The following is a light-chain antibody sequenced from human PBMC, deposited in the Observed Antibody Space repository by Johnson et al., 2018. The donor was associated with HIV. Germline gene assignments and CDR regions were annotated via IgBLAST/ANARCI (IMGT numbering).Light chain of an antibody. CDR3: GTWDSSLSTYV. CDR1: SSNIGNNY. V-gene: IGLV1-51*02. J-gene: IGLJ1*01. CDR2: ENN. Sequence: QLVLTQPPSVSAAPGQKVTISCSGSSSNIGNNYVSWYQQLPGTAPKVLIHENNKRPSGIPDRFSGSKSGTSATLGLTALQTGDEADYYCGTWDSSLSTYVFETGTKVTV.